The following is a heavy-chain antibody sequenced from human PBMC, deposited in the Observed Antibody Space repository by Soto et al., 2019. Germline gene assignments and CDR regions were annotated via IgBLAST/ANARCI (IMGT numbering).Heavy chain of an antibody. CDR1: GLTLSSNA. J-gene: IGHJ4*02. D-gene: IGHD2-2*01. CDR2: ISGSGGRT. CDR3: AREDSIIIPAVSDF. Sequence: GGSLRLSCAASGLTLSSNAMSWVRQAPGKGLEWVSAISGSGGRTYYADSVKGRFTISRDNSKNSVSLQMNTLRVEDTAVYYCAREDSIIIPAVSDFWGQGTLVTVSS. V-gene: IGHV3-23*01.